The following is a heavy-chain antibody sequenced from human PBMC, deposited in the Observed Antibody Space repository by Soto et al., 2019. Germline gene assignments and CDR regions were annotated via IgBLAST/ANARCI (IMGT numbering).Heavy chain of an antibody. CDR2: IYSGGST. V-gene: IGHV3-53*01. CDR3: ARLFPAIVVVPAALDY. D-gene: IGHD2-2*01. Sequence: HPGGSLRLSCAASGFTVSSNYMSWVRQAPGKGLEWVSVIYSGGSTYYADSVKGRFTISRDNSKNTLYLQMNSLRAEDTAVYYCARLFPAIVVVPAALDYWGQGTLVTVSS. J-gene: IGHJ4*02. CDR1: GFTVSSNY.